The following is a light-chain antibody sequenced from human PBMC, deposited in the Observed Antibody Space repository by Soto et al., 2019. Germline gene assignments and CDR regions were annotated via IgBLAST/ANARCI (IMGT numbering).Light chain of an antibody. CDR1: GSNIGSNT. V-gene: IGLV1-44*01. Sequence: QSVLTQPPSTSGTPGQRVTISCSGSGSNIGSNTVNWYQQLPGTATKVVIHSNDQRPSGVPGRFSGSKSGTSASLAISGLQSEDEADYYCEAWDDSLSGPVFGGGTKLTVL. CDR3: EAWDDSLSGPV. CDR2: SND. J-gene: IGLJ2*01.